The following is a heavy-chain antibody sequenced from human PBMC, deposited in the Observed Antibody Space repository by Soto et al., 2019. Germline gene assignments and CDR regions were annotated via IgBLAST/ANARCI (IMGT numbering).Heavy chain of an antibody. CDR3: AKDGGSYIDQVPGRFDY. V-gene: IGHV3-30*18. CDR2: ISYDGSNK. Sequence: PGGSLRLSCAASGFTFSSYGMHWVRQAPGKGLEWVAVISYDGSNKYYADSVKGRFTISRDNSKNTLYLQMNSLRAEDTAVYYCAKDGGSYIDQVPGRFDYWGQGTLVTVSS. CDR1: GFTFSSYG. J-gene: IGHJ4*02. D-gene: IGHD1-26*01.